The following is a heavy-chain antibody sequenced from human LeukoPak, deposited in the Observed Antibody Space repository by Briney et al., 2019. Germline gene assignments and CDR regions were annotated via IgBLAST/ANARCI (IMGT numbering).Heavy chain of an antibody. CDR1: GFTFSSYS. CDR3: AGGRYYDSSGYYWAFDY. J-gene: IGHJ4*02. Sequence: GGSLRLSCAASGFTFSSYSMNWVRQAPGKGLEWVSYISSSGSTIYYADSVKGRFTISRDNAKNSLYLQMNSLRAEDTAVYYCAGGRYYDSSGYYWAFDYWGQGTLVTVSS. V-gene: IGHV3-48*04. D-gene: IGHD3-22*01. CDR2: ISSSGSTI.